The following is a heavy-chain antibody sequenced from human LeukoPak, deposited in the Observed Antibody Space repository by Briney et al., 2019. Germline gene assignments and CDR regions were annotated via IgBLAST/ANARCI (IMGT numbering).Heavy chain of an antibody. CDR2: IYPGDSDT. D-gene: IGHD5-18*01. V-gene: IGHV5-51*01. CDR3: ARHDGYSYGWDYYYYYMDV. CDR1: GYNFTSYW. Sequence: GESLKISCKGSGYNFTSYWIGWVRQMPGKGLEWMGIIYPGDSDTRYSPSFQGQVTISADKSISTAYLQWSSLKASDTAMYYCARHDGYSYGWDYYYYYMDVWGKGTTVTVSS. J-gene: IGHJ6*03.